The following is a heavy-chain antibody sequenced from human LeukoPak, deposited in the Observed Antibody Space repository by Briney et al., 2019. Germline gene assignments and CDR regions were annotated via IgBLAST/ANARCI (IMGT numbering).Heavy chain of an antibody. CDR3: ARGGYYGSGNDFRFDP. D-gene: IGHD3-10*01. J-gene: IGHJ5*02. CDR2: IYYSGTT. CDR1: GGSISSYY. V-gene: IGHV4-59*01. Sequence: SETLSLTCTVSGGSISSYYWSWIRQPPGKGLEWIGYIYYSGTTNYNPSFKSRVTISVDTSKNQFSLKLSSVTAADTAVYYCARGGYYGSGNDFRFDPWGQGTLVTVSS.